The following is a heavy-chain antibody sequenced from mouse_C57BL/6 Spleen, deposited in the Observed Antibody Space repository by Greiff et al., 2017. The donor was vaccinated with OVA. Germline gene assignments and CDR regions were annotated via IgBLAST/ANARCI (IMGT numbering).Heavy chain of an antibody. J-gene: IGHJ4*01. CDR3: ARDAYLYYAMDY. CDR1: GFTFSDFY. V-gene: IGHV7-1*01. D-gene: IGHD5-5*01. CDR2: SRNKANDYTT. Sequence: EVKLMESGGGLVQSGRSLRLSCATSGFTFSDFYMEWVRQAPGKGLEWIAASRNKANDYTTEYSASVKGRFIVSRDTSQSILYLQMNALRAEDTAIYYCARDAYLYYAMDYWGQGTSVTVSS.